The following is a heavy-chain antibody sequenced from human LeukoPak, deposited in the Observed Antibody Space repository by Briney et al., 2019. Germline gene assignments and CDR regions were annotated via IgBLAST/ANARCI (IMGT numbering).Heavy chain of an antibody. Sequence: PSETLSLTCTVSGDSINNFYWSWIRQSPGKGLEWIGYIYYSGSTNYNPSLKSRVTISVDTSKDQFSLKLSSVTAADTAVYYCARGVYISAAQYGYWGQGTLVTVSS. V-gene: IGHV4-59*01. CDR3: ARGVYISAAQYGY. CDR1: GDSINNFY. J-gene: IGHJ4*02. CDR2: IYYSGST. D-gene: IGHD6-13*01.